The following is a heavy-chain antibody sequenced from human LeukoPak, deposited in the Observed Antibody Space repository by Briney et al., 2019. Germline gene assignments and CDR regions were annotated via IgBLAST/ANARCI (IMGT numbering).Heavy chain of an antibody. CDR1: GFTFGDYA. CDR2: IRSKAYGGTT. D-gene: IGHD3-10*01. V-gene: IGHV3-49*04. CDR3: TRDAVLWFGELI. J-gene: IGHJ4*02. Sequence: GGSLRLSCTASGFTFGDYAMSWVRQAPGKGLEWVGFIRSKAYGGTTEYAASVKGRFTISRDDSKSIAYLQMNSLKTEDTAVYYCTRDAVLWFGELIWGQGTLVTVSS.